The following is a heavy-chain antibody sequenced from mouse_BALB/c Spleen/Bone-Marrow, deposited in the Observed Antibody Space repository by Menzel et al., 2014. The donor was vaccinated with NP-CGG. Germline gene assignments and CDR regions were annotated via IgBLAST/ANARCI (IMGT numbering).Heavy chain of an antibody. CDR1: GFNIRDTY. CDR3: ARWEYYAMDY. J-gene: IGHJ4*01. D-gene: IGHD4-1*01. Sequence: VQLQQSGAELVKLGASVKLSCTAPGFNIRDTYMHWVKQRPEQGLEWIGRIDPANGNTKYDPKFQGKATITADTSSNTAYLQLSSLTSEDTAVYYCARWEYYAMDYWGQGTSVTVSS. CDR2: IDPANGNT. V-gene: IGHV14-3*02.